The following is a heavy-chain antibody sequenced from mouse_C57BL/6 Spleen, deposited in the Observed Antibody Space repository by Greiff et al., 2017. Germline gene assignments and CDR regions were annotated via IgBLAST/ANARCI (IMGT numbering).Heavy chain of an antibody. D-gene: IGHD1-1*01. V-gene: IGHV1-69*01. Sequence: QVQLQQPGAELVMPGASVKLSCKASGYTFTSYWMRWVKQRPGQGLEWIGEIDTSDSYTNYNQKFKGKSTLTVDKYSSTAYMQLSSLTSEDSAVYYCARQDGSTLYAMDYWGQGTSVTVSS. J-gene: IGHJ4*01. CDR3: ARQDGSTLYAMDY. CDR1: GYTFTSYW. CDR2: IDTSDSYT.